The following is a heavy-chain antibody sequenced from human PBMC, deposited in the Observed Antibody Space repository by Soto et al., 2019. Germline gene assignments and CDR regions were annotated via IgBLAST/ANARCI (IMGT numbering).Heavy chain of an antibody. CDR2: ISGSGGST. D-gene: IGHD3-3*01. CDR3: AKDGSGITIFGVVIEYFQH. CDR1: GFTFSSYA. V-gene: IGHV3-23*01. J-gene: IGHJ1*01. Sequence: GGSLRLSCAASGFTFSSYAMSWVRQVQGKGRGWVSAISGSGGSTYYADSVKGRFTISRDNSKNTLYLQMNSLRAEDTAVYYCAKDGSGITIFGVVIEYFQHWGQGTLVTVSS.